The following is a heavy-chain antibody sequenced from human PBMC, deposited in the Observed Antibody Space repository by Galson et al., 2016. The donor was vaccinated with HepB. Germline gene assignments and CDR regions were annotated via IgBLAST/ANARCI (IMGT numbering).Heavy chain of an antibody. CDR2: ISYDGSAE. D-gene: IGHD2-21*01. Sequence: SLRLSCAASGFTLTNYGMHWVRQAPGKGLEWVAMISYDGSAEYYADSVKGRFTISRDNSENTMYLQMSSLRTEDTAVYYCAKDLWINKWTNYFDYWAREPWSPSPQ. V-gene: IGHV3-30*18. CDR1: GFTLTNYG. CDR3: AKDLWINKWTNYFDY. J-gene: IGHJ4*02.